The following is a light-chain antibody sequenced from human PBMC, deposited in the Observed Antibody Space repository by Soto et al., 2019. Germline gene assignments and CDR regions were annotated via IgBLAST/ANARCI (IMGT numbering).Light chain of an antibody. CDR3: QKYNSDPLT. V-gene: IGKV1-27*01. CDR2: AAS. J-gene: IGKJ3*01. CDR1: QTIGNS. Sequence: DIQMTQSPSSLSASVGDRVTITCRASQTIGNSLAWYQQKPGKVPKLLIYAASTLQSGVPFRFSGSGSGTAFTLTISSLQPEDVATYYCQKYNSDPLTFGPGTKVDVK.